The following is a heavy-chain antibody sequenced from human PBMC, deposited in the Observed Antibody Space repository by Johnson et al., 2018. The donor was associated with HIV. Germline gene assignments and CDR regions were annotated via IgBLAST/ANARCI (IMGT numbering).Heavy chain of an antibody. Sequence: QVQLVESGGGVVQPGGSLRLSCAASGFTFSSYGMHWVRQAPGKGLEWVAVISYDGSNKYYADSVKGRFTISRDNSKNTLYLQMNSLRAEDTAVYYCARETGDDAFDIWGQGTMVTVSS. D-gene: IGHD7-27*01. CDR3: ARETGDDAFDI. CDR2: ISYDGSNK. J-gene: IGHJ3*02. V-gene: IGHV3-30*19. CDR1: GFTFSSYG.